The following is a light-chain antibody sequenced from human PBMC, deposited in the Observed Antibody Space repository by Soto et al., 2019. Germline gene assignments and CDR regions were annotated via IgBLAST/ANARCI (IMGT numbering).Light chain of an antibody. CDR1: QSVSSY. CDR2: DAS. CDR3: QQRRGWPPSLT. V-gene: IGKV3-11*01. Sequence: EAVLTQSPATLSLSPGETATLSCRASQSVSSYLAWYQQKPGQAPRLLIYDASKTATGIPARFSGSGSGTDFTLTISGLEPEDFAVYYCQQRRGWPPSLTFGGGTKVEIK. J-gene: IGKJ4*01.